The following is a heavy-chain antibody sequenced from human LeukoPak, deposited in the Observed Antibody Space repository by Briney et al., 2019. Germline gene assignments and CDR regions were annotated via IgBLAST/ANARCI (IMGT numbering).Heavy chain of an antibody. D-gene: IGHD5-18*01. CDR3: ARVYTAFD. J-gene: IGHJ4*02. CDR1: GFTFSSYW. CDR2: INSDGSTT. V-gene: IGHV3-74*01. Sequence: GGSLRLSCAASGFTFSSYWMHWVRQGPGKGQVWVSRINSDGSTTIYADSVKGRFTISRDNAKNTLYLQMNSLRAEDTAVYYCARVYTAFDWGQGTLVTVSS.